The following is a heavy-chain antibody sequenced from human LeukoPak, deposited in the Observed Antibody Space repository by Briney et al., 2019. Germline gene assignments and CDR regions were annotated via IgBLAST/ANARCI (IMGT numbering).Heavy chain of an antibody. CDR2: INHSGST. J-gene: IGHJ5*02. CDR1: GYSISSGYY. CDR3: AIGRHWFDP. Sequence: SETLSLTCTVSGYSISSGYYWSWIRQPPGKGLEWIGEINHSGSTNYNPSLKSRVTISVDTSKNQFSLKLSSVTAADTAVYYCAIGRHWFDPWGQGTLVTVSS. V-gene: IGHV4-38-2*02.